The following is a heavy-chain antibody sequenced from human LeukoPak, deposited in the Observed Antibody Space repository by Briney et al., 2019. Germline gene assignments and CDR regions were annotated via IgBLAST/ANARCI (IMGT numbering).Heavy chain of an antibody. J-gene: IGHJ4*02. CDR2: ISSSSSYI. CDR3: ARDSYGSGSYRSEKPRVGGYNY. CDR1: GFTFSSYS. Sequence: GGSVRLSCAASGFTFSSYSMNWVRQAPGKGLEWVSSISSSSSYIYYADSVKGRFTISRDNAKNSLHLQMNSLRAEDTAVYYCARDSYGSGSYRSEKPRVGGYNYWGQGTLVTVSS. D-gene: IGHD3-10*01. V-gene: IGHV3-21*01.